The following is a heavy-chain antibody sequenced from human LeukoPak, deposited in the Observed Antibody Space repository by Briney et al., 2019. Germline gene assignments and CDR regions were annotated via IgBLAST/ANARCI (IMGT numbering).Heavy chain of an antibody. CDR1: GGSISSYY. CDR2: IYYSGST. J-gene: IGHJ5*02. V-gene: IGHV4-59*01. CDR3: ARVDSRLVWFDP. Sequence: SETLSLTCTVSGGSISSYYWSWIRQPPGKGLEWIGYIYYSGSTNYNPSLKSRVTISVDTSKNQFSLKLSSVTAADTAVYYCARVDSRLVWFDPWGQGTLVTVSS. D-gene: IGHD3-22*01.